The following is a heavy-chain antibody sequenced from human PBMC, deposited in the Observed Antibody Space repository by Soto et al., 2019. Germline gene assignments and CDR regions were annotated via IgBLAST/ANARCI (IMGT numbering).Heavy chain of an antibody. CDR3: ARGYCTGTSCYNWFDH. CDR1: GFSLSTSGVG. J-gene: IGHJ5*02. V-gene: IGHV2-5*02. Sequence: SGPTLVNPTQTLTLTCTFSGFSLSTSGVGVGWIRQPPGKALEWLALIYWDDDKRYSPSLKSRLTITKDTSKNQVVLTMTNMDPVDTDTCSCARGYCTGTSCYNWFDHWGQGTLVTVSS. CDR2: IYWDDDK. D-gene: IGHD2-2*01.